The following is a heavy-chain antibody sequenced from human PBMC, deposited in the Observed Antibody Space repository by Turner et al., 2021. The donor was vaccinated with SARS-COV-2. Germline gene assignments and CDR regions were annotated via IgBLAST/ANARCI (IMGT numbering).Heavy chain of an antibody. CDR3: ARAHYYGSGRGAFDI. CDR1: GFTFSSYG. D-gene: IGHD3-10*01. Sequence: QVQLVESGGGVVQPGRSLSLSCSASGFTFSSYGMHWVRQAPGKGLEWVAVIWNDGSNKYYADSVKGRFTISRDNSKNTLYLQMNSLRAEDTAVYYCARAHYYGSGRGAFDIWGQGTMVTISS. CDR2: IWNDGSNK. J-gene: IGHJ3*02. V-gene: IGHV3-33*01.